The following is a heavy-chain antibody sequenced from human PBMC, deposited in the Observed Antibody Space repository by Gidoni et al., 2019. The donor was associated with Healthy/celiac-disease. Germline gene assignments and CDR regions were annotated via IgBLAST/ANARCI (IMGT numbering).Heavy chain of an antibody. V-gene: IGHV4-59*01. J-gene: IGHJ6*02. Sequence: QVQLQESGPGLVKPSETLSLTCTVSGGSISSYYWSWIRQPPGKGLEWIGYIYYSGSTNYNPSLKSRVTISVDTSKNQFSLKLSSVTAADTAVYYCARGKQSYGMDVWGQGTTVTVSS. CDR2: IYYSGST. CDR1: GGSISSYY. CDR3: ARGKQSYGMDV.